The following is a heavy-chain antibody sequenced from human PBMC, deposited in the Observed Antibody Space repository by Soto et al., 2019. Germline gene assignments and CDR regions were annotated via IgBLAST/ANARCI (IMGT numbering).Heavy chain of an antibody. CDR2: ISYSGST. Sequence: WIWLRQHPGKGLEWTGYISYSGSTVYNPSLESRVTISVDTSKNQFSLNLSSVTAADTAVYYCARAAANIDYWGQGTLVTVSS. CDR3: ARAAANIDY. D-gene: IGHD2-2*01. V-gene: IGHV4-31*02. J-gene: IGHJ4*02.